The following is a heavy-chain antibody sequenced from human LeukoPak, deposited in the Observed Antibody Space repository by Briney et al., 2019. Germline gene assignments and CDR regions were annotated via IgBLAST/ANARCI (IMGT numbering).Heavy chain of an antibody. CDR2: IKQDGSEK. CDR1: GFTFSSYW. CDR3: GRAGGVDY. D-gene: IGHD3-10*01. V-gene: IGHV3-7*04. Sequence: GGSLRLSCVASGFTFSSYWMSWVRQAPGKGLEWVANIKQDGSEKYYVDSVKGRFTISRDNVKNSLYLQMNSLRAEDTAVYYCGRAGGVDYGARGPLVTVSS. J-gene: IGHJ4*02.